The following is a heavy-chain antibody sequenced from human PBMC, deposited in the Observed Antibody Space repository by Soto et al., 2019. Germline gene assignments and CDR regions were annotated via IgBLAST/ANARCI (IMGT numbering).Heavy chain of an antibody. J-gene: IGHJ4*02. D-gene: IGHD3-16*02. CDR1: GFTFSSYA. CDR3: AKDLGGYPAFDY. Sequence: AGGSLRLSCAASGFTFSSYAMSWVLQAPGKGLEWVSAISGSGGSTYYADSVKGRFTISRDNSKNTLYLQMNSLRAEDTAVYYCAKDLGGYPAFDYWGQGTLVTVSS. CDR2: ISGSGGST. V-gene: IGHV3-23*01.